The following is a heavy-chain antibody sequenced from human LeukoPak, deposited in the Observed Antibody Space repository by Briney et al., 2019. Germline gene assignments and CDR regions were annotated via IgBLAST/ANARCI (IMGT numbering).Heavy chain of an antibody. CDR1: GFTVSSNY. Sequence: GGSLRLSCAASGFTVSSNYMSWVRQAPGKGLEWVSVIYSGGSTYYADSVKGRFTISRDNAKNSLYLQMNSLTVEDTAVYYCARDNTYFSGSRYYDRFDFWGQGTLVTVSS. CDR3: ARDNTYFSGSRYYDRFDF. J-gene: IGHJ4*02. CDR2: IYSGGST. V-gene: IGHV3-66*01. D-gene: IGHD2-15*01.